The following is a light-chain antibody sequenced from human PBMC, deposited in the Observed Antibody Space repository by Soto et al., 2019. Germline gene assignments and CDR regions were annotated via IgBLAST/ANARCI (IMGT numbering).Light chain of an antibody. J-gene: IGLJ2*01. CDR2: SYN. CDR3: AAWDDSLNGVV. Sequence: QSVLTQPPSASGTPGQRVTISCSGSSSNIGSNYVYWYQQLPGTAPKLLIYSYNQRPSGVPDRFSGSKSGTSASLAISGLQSEDEADYYCAAWDDSLNGVVFGGGTKLTVL. V-gene: IGLV1-44*01. CDR1: SSNIGSNY.